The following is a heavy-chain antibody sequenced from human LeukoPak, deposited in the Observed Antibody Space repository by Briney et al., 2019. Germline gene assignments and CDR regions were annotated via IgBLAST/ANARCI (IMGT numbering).Heavy chain of an antibody. CDR1: GFTFSFYD. CDR3: AGARVPPYEIWTGGSRLGVTEYFQH. J-gene: IGHJ1*01. D-gene: IGHD3-9*01. CDR2: ITTAPET. Sequence: GGSLRLSCTASGFTFSFYDMHWVRLAPGKGLEWVSGITTAPETYYSDSVKGRFTISREDAKNSLYLQMNRLRPGDTAVYYCAGARVPPYEIWTGGSRLGVTEYFQHWGQGTLVTVSS. V-gene: IGHV3-13*01.